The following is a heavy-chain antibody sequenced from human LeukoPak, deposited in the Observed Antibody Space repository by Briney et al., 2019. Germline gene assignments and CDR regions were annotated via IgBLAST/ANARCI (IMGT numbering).Heavy chain of an antibody. CDR2: IYYSGST. CDR3: ARELGSGYSYGIFDY. J-gene: IGHJ4*02. CDR1: GGSISSYY. Sequence: SETLFLTCTVSGGSISSYYWSWIRQPPGKGLEWIGYIYYSGSTNYNPSLKSRVTISVDTSKNQFSLKLSSATAADTAVYYCARELGSGYSYGIFDYWGQGTLVTVSS. D-gene: IGHD5-18*01. V-gene: IGHV4-59*01.